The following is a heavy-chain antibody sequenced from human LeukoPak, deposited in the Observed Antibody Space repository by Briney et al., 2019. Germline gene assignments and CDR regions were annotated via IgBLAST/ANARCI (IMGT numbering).Heavy chain of an antibody. V-gene: IGHV1-8*01. D-gene: IGHD6-6*01. Sequence: ASVKVSCKASGYTFTSYDINWVRQATGQGLEWMGWMNPNSGNTGYAQKFQGRVTMTRNTSISTAYMELSSLRSEDTAVYYCARRVAARSYYYYYMDVWGKGTTVTVSS. CDR1: GYTFTSYD. J-gene: IGHJ6*03. CDR2: MNPNSGNT. CDR3: ARRVAARSYYYYYMDV.